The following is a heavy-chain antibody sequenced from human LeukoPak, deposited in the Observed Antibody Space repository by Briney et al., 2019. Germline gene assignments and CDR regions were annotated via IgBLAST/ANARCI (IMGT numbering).Heavy chain of an antibody. CDR2: IGGSGDTT. J-gene: IGHJ3*02. D-gene: IGHD1-26*01. CDR3: AKDGEVGATTPLAFDI. CDR1: GFTFSTSA. V-gene: IGHV3-23*01. Sequence: PGGSLRLSCAPSGFTFSTSAMNWVRQAPGKGLEWVSVIGGSGDTTYYADSVRGRFTISRDNFKKTLYLQMNSLTAENTAIYYCAKDGEVGATTPLAFDIWGQGTMVTVSS.